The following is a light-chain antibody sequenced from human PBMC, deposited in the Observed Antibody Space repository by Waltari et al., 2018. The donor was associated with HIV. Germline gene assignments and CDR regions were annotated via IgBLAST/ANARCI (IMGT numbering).Light chain of an antibody. CDR3: QQYGSSLPLT. CDR2: GAS. Sequence: EIVLTQSPRTLPLSPGERATLSCRASPSVSSKYFAWYQQKPGQTPRLLIYGASSRAAGIPDRFSGSGSGTDFTLTISRLEPEDFAVYYCQQYGSSLPLTFGGGTKVEIK. CDR1: PSVSSKY. V-gene: IGKV3-20*01. J-gene: IGKJ4*01.